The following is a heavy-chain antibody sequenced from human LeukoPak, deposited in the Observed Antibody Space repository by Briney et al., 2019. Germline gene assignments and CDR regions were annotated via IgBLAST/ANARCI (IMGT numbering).Heavy chain of an antibody. CDR2: INHSGST. Sequence: ASETLSLTCTVSGGSISSSSYYWSWIRQPPGKGLEWIGEINHSGSTNYNPSLKSRVTISVDTSKNQFSLKLSSVTAADTAVYYCARGPRLRFLEWLSYDYWGQGTLVTVSS. CDR1: GGSISSSSYY. D-gene: IGHD3-3*01. CDR3: ARGPRLRFLEWLSYDY. V-gene: IGHV4-39*07. J-gene: IGHJ4*02.